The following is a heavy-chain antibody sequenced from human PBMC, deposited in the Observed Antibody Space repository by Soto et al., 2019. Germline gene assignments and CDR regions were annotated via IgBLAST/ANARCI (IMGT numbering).Heavy chain of an antibody. J-gene: IGHJ4*02. CDR1: GGSVTNSSYY. V-gene: IGHV4-39*01. CDR3: VRQRTTVITQAYFDY. CDR2: VYYRGRG. D-gene: IGHD4-4*01. Sequence: SETLSLTCTVSGGSVTNSSYYWGWIRQSPGKGLEWIGSVYYRGRGYSKSSVKSRVTISVDTSKNQFSLNLNSVTASDTAVYFCVRQRTTVITQAYFDYWGQGALLTVYS.